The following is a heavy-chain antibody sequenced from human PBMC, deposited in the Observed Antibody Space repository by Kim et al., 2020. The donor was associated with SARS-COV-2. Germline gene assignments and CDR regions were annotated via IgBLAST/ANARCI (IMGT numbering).Heavy chain of an antibody. D-gene: IGHD3-3*01. Sequence: YSQALQARVTITRDTSASTAYMELFSLRSEDTAVYYCAGEHDSWCGYSFDYWGQGTLVTVSS. V-gene: IGHV1-3*01. CDR3: AGEHDSWCGYSFDY. J-gene: IGHJ4*02.